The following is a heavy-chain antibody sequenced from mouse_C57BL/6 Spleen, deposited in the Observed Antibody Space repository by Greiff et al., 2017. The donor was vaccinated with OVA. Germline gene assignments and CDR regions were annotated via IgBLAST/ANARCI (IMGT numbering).Heavy chain of an antibody. CDR2: ISSGSSTI. J-gene: IGHJ3*01. V-gene: IGHV5-17*01. CDR3: ARRILRGFAY. CDR1: GFTFSDYG. Sequence: EVQLVESGGGLVKPGGSLKLSCAASGFTFSDYGMHWVRQAPEKGLEWVAYISSGSSTIYYADTVKGRFTISRDNAKNTLFLQVTSLRSEDTAMYYCARRILRGFAYWGQGTLVTVSA.